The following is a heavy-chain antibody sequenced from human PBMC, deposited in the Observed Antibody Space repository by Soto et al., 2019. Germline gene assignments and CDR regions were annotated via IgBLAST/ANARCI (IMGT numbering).Heavy chain of an antibody. CDR2: VYYGGPIFYSEDI. CDR3: VKYGHWNMKPYSPAGGNK. CDR1: CDTISSSNTH. Sequence: PSDTLSLPCTVSCDTISSSNTHWGWTRQPPGKGLEYIGRVYYGGPIFYSEDIYYNPSIKSRVTISVDTSKNQLPRRVSSVTAADTGVYYWVKYGHWNMKPYSPAGGNKWGKGTMINV. V-gene: IGHV4-39*01. D-gene: IGHD6-13*01. J-gene: IGHJ3*01.